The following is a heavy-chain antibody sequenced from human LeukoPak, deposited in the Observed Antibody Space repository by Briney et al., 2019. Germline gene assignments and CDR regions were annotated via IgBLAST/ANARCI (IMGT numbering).Heavy chain of an antibody. J-gene: IGHJ4*02. Sequence: PGGSLRLSCAASGFTFTTNAMTWVRQAPGKGLEWVSAISATGDSTNYADSVKGRFTISRDNAKNSLYLQMNSLRAEDTAVYYCAGVGSSSRSPYYFDYWGQGTLVTVSS. D-gene: IGHD6-13*01. V-gene: IGHV3-23*01. CDR2: ISATGDST. CDR1: GFTFTTNA. CDR3: AGVGSSSRSPYYFDY.